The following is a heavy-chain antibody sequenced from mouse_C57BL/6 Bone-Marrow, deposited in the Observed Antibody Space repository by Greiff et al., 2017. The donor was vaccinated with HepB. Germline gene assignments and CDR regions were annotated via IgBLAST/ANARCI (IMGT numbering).Heavy chain of an antibody. Sequence: DVQLQESGPELVKPGASVKMSCKASGYTFTDYNMHWVKQSHGKSLEWIGYINPNNGGTSYNQKFKGKATLTVNKSSSTADMELRSLTSEDSAVYYCARSTTVVEKAYWGQGTLVTVAA. CDR1: GYTFTDYN. CDR2: INPNNGGT. CDR3: ARSTTVVEKAY. V-gene: IGHV1-22*01. J-gene: IGHJ3*01. D-gene: IGHD1-1*01.